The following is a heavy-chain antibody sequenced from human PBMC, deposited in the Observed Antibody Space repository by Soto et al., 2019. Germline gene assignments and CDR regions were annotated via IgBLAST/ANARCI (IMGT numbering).Heavy chain of an antibody. CDR1: GFTFSSYA. J-gene: IGHJ4*02. V-gene: IGHV3-23*01. CDR3: AKDINNDILTGPYYFDY. D-gene: IGHD3-9*01. Sequence: GGSLRLSCAASGFTFSSYAMSWVRQAPGKGLEWVSAISGSGGSTYYADSVKGRFTISRDNSKNTLYLQMNSLRAEDTAVYYCAKDINNDILTGPYYFDYWGQGTLVTVSS. CDR2: ISGSGGST.